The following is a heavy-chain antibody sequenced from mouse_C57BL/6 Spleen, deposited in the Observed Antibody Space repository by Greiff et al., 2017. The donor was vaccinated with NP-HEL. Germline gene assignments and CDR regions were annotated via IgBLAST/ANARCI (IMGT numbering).Heavy chain of an antibody. CDR2: IDPSDSYT. Sequence: QVQLQQPGAELVMPGASVKLSCKASGYTFTSYWMHWVKQRPGQGLEWIGEIDPSDSYTNYNQKFKGKSTLTVDKSSRTAYMQLSSLTSEDSAVYYCARKIFYSNYAAMDYWGQGTSVTVSS. CDR3: ARKIFYSNYAAMDY. D-gene: IGHD2-5*01. J-gene: IGHJ4*01. V-gene: IGHV1-69*01. CDR1: GYTFTSYW.